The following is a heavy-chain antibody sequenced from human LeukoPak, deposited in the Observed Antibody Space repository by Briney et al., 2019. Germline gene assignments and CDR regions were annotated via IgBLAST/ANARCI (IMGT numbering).Heavy chain of an antibody. CDR2: ISSSGSTI. J-gene: IGHJ6*02. Sequence: GGSLRLSCAASGFTFSSYEMNWVRQAPGKGLAWVSYISSSGSTIYYADSVKGRFTISRDNAKNSLYLQMNSLRAEDTAVYYCARGLLRFNGMDVWGQGTTVTVSS. D-gene: IGHD3-3*01. CDR3: ARGLLRFNGMDV. V-gene: IGHV3-48*03. CDR1: GFTFSSYE.